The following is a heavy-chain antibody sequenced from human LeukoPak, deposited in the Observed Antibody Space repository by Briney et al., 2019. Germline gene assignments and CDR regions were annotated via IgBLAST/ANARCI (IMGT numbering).Heavy chain of an antibody. J-gene: IGHJ4*02. CDR2: IYSSGGT. Sequence: SETLSLTCSVSGGSISGYYWSWIRQPPGKGLEWIGYIYSSGGTDYNPSLKSRVTISLDTSKNQFSLRLSSVTAADTAVYYCARDFCSGGSCYSYFHYWGQGTLVTVSS. CDR1: GGSISGYY. V-gene: IGHV4-59*01. D-gene: IGHD2-15*01. CDR3: ARDFCSGGSCYSYFHY.